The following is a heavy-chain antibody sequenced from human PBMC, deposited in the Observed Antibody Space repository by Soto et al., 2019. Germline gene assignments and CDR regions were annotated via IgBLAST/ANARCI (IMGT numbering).Heavy chain of an antibody. V-gene: IGHV3-23*01. CDR3: ATSLSPYGDYA. CDR1: GFTFSSYA. D-gene: IGHD4-17*01. J-gene: IGHJ5*02. CDR2: ISGSGGST. Sequence: PRSSLRLTCAASGFTFSSYAMSWVRQAPGKGLEWVSAISGSGGSTYYADSVKGRFTISRDNSKNTLYLQMNSLRAEDTAVYYCATSLSPYGDYAWGQGTLVTVYS.